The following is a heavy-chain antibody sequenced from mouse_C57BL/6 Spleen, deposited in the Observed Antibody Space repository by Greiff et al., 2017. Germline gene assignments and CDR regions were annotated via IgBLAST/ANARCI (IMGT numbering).Heavy chain of an antibody. CDR3: ARDDPYYGSAFDY. CDR1: GFTFSDFY. V-gene: IGHV7-1*01. J-gene: IGHJ2*01. D-gene: IGHD1-1*01. CDR2: SRNKANDYTT. Sequence: VKLVESGGGLVQSGRSLRLSCATSGFTFSDFYMEWVRQAPGKGLEWIAASRNKANDYTTEYSASVKGRFIVSRDTSQSILYLQMNALRAEDTAIYYCARDDPYYGSAFDYWGQGTTLTVSS.